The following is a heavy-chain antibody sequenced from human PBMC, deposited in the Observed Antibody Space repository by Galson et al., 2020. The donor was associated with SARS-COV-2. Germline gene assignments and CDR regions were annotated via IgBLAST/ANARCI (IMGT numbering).Heavy chain of an antibody. CDR3: ARFCSSASCLNWFDP. J-gene: IGHJ5*02. Sequence: SETLSLTCTVSGGSISVTTYYWGWIRQPLGKGLEWIGSIYYGGSTFYNPSLKSRLAISVDTSKNQFALRLNFVTAADTAVYYCARFCSSASCLNWFDPWGQGTLVTVSS. CDR2: IYYGGST. D-gene: IGHD2-2*01. V-gene: IGHV4-39*01. CDR1: GGSISVTTYY.